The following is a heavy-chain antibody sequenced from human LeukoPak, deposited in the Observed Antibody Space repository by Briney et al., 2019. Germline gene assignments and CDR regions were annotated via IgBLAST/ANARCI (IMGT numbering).Heavy chain of an antibody. CDR1: GYSINSGYY. CDR3: AREAQVSFGVVTRYFDY. D-gene: IGHD3-3*01. J-gene: IGHJ4*02. CDR2: IYHSGST. V-gene: IGHV4-38-2*02. Sequence: SETLSLTCTVSGYSINSGYYWGWIRHPPGKGLEWIGSIYHSGSTCYNPSLKSRVTISVDTSKNHFSLRLSSVTAADTAVYYCAREAQVSFGVVTRYFDYWGQGTLVTVSS.